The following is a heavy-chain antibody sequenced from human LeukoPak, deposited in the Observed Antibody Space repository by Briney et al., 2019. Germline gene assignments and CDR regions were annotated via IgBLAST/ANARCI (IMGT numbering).Heavy chain of an antibody. Sequence: SQTLSLTCTVSGGSISSGDYYWSWIRQPPGKGLEWIGYIYYSGSTYYNPSLKSRFTIPVDTSKNQFSLKLSSVTAADTAVYYCATAKNYGDYLNWFDPWGQGTLVTVSS. J-gene: IGHJ5*02. CDR1: GGSISSGDYY. CDR3: ATAKNYGDYLNWFDP. D-gene: IGHD4-17*01. CDR2: IYYSGST. V-gene: IGHV4-30-4*01.